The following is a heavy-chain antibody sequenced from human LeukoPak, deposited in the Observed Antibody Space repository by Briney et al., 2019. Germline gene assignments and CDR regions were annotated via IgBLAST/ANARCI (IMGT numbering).Heavy chain of an antibody. D-gene: IGHD3-3*01. Sequence: GGSLRLSCAASGFTFSGSAMHWVRQASGKGLEWVGRIRSKANSYATAYAASVKGRFTISRDDSKNTAYLQMNSLKAEDTAVYYCTRRTKDTIFGVAPFDYWGQGTLVTVSS. CDR3: TRRTKDTIFGVAPFDY. J-gene: IGHJ4*02. CDR2: IRSKANSYAT. CDR1: GFTFSGSA. V-gene: IGHV3-73*01.